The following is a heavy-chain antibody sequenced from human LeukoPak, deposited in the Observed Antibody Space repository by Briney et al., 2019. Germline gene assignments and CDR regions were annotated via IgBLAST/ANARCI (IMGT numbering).Heavy chain of an antibody. D-gene: IGHD6-13*01. V-gene: IGHV4-61*08. J-gene: IGHJ3*02. CDR1: GGSISSDGYS. CDR2: IYYSGST. Sequence: SETLSLTCAVSGGSISSDGYSWSWIRQPPGKGLEWIGYIYYSGSTNYNPSLKSRVTISVDTSKNQFSLKLSSVTAADTAVYYCARGGGLAAAGANDAFDIWGQGTMVTVSS. CDR3: ARGGGLAAAGANDAFDI.